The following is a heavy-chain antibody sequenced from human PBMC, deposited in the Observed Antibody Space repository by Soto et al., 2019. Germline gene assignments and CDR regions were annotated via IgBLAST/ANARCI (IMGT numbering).Heavy chain of an antibody. D-gene: IGHD3-10*01. J-gene: IGHJ4*02. CDR2: IPFGGSNK. CDR1: GFTFSSYA. V-gene: IGHV3-30-3*01. CDR3: AREGSDSSYYFDY. Sequence: QVQLVESGGGVVQPGRSLRLSCAASGFTFSSYAMHWVRQAPGKGLEWVAGIPFGGSNKYYADSVKGRFTISRDNMNTLHLQMNSLRGEDTAVYYCAREGSDSSYYFDYGGQGTLVTVSS.